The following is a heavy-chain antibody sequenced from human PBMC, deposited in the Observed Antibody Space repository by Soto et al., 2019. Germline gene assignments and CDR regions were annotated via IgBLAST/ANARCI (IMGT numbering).Heavy chain of an antibody. J-gene: IGHJ4*02. CDR1: GGTFSTYS. CDR2: IIPIYDSP. D-gene: IGHD2-21*02. CDR3: AGESASVTQVRLRD. V-gene: IGHV1-69*06. Sequence: VQLVQSGAEVRQPGSSVRVSCKASGGTFSTYSVTWVRQAPGQGLVWMGGIIPIYDSPYYAQKFLGRVSLTADTNTNTADMVVSRLTAEDTAVYFCAGESASVTQVRLRDWGQGTLVLVSS.